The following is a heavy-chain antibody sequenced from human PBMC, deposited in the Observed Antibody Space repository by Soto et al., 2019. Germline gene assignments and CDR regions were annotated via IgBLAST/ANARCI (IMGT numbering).Heavy chain of an antibody. D-gene: IGHD3-10*01. V-gene: IGHV1-69*04. Sequence: SVKVSCKASGGTFSSYTISWVRQAPGQGLEWMGRIIPILGIANYAQKFQGRVTITADKSTSTAYMELSSLRSEDTAVYYCARDRGWFGEFDNYYYYMEVWGKGTTVTVSS. J-gene: IGHJ6*03. CDR2: IIPILGIA. CDR3: ARDRGWFGEFDNYYYYMEV. CDR1: GGTFSSYT.